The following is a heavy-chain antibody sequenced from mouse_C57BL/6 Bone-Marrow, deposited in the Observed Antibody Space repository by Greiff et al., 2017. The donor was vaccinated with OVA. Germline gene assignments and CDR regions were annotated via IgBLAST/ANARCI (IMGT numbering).Heavy chain of an antibody. J-gene: IGHJ2*01. Sequence: QVQLQQPGTELVKPGASVKLSCKASGYTFTSYWMHWVKQRPGQGLEWIGNINPSNGGTNYNEKFKSKATLTADKSSSTAYMQLSSLTSEDSAVYYCARSPILVRGFDYWGQGTTLTVSS. CDR3: ARSPILVRGFDY. D-gene: IGHD2-2*01. CDR1: GYTFTSYW. V-gene: IGHV1-53*01. CDR2: INPSNGGT.